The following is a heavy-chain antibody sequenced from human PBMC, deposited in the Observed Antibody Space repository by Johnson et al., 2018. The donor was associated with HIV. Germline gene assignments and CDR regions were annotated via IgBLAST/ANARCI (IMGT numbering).Heavy chain of an antibody. CDR2: ISYDGSNK. V-gene: IGHV3-30*18. CDR3: AKVLPFEQLVPQGAFDI. D-gene: IGHD6-6*01. Sequence: QVQLVESGGGVVQPEKSLRLSCAASGFTFDDYGMSWVRQAPGKGLEWVAVISYDGSNKYSADSVKVRFTISRDNSKNTLYLQMNSLRAEDTAVYYCAKVLPFEQLVPQGAFDIWGQGTMVTVSS. J-gene: IGHJ3*02. CDR1: GFTFDDYG.